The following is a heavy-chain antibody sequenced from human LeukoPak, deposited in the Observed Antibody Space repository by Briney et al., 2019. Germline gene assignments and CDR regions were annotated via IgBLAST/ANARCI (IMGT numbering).Heavy chain of an antibody. D-gene: IGHD1-26*01. J-gene: IGHJ4*02. CDR3: ARDRNLYSGSFAS. V-gene: IGHV1-2*06. CDR1: GYTFSGDY. Sequence: ASVKVSCKASGYTFSGDYVHWVRQAPGQGLEWMGRINPSTGGTTYAQKFQGRVTMTRDTSVSTAYMELNRLTSDDKAVYFCARDRNLYSGSFASWGQGTLVTVSS. CDR2: INPSTGGT.